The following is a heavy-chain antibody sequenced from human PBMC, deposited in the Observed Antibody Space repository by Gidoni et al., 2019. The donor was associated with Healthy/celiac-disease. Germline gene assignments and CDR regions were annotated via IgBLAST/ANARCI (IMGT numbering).Heavy chain of an antibody. CDR1: AFTFSDYY. CDR2: ISSSSSYT. CDR3: ARAQYSSGWYDY. Sequence: QVQLVVSGGGLIKPGGSLRLSCAASAFTFSDYYMSWIRQAPGKGLEWVSYISSSSSYTNYADSVKGRFTISRDNAKNSLYLQMNSLRAEDTAVYYCARAQYSSGWYDYWGQGTLVTVSS. J-gene: IGHJ4*02. D-gene: IGHD6-19*01. V-gene: IGHV3-11*05.